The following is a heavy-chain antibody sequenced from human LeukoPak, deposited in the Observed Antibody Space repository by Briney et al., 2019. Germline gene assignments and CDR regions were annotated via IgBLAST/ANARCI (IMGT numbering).Heavy chain of an antibody. CDR1: GSTFSSYA. V-gene: IGHV3-23*01. CDR3: AKDPRALLWFGEFDY. D-gene: IGHD3-10*01. CDR2: ISGSGGST. Sequence: GGSLRLSCAASGSTFSSYAMSWVRQAPGKGLEWVSAISGSGGSTYYADSVKARFTISRDNSKNTLYLQMNSLRAEDTAVYYCAKDPRALLWFGEFDYWGQGSLVTVSS. J-gene: IGHJ4*02.